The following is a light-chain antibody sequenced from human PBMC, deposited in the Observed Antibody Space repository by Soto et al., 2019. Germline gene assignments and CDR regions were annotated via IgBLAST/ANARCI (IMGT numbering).Light chain of an antibody. CDR1: QGIGND. Sequence: AIQMTQSPSSLSASVGDRVTITCRASQGIGNDLGWYQQKPGKAPKLLIYAASSLQSGVPSRFSGSGSGTDFTLTISSLQPEDFATYYCLQDYTYPWTFGQGTKVEI. CDR3: LQDYTYPWT. J-gene: IGKJ1*01. V-gene: IGKV1-6*01. CDR2: AAS.